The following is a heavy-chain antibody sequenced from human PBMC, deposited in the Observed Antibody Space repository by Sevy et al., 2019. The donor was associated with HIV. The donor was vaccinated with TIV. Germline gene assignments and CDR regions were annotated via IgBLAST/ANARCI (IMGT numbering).Heavy chain of an antibody. V-gene: IGHV3-21*01. CDR3: ARGYSGYDLLLDY. Sequence: GGSLRLSCAASGFTFSSYSMNWVRQAPGKGLEWVSSISSSSSYIYYADSVKGRFTISRDNAKNSLYLQMNSLRAEDTAVYYCARGYSGYDLLLDYWGQGTLVTVSS. CDR1: GFTFSSYS. J-gene: IGHJ4*02. D-gene: IGHD5-12*01. CDR2: ISSSSSYI.